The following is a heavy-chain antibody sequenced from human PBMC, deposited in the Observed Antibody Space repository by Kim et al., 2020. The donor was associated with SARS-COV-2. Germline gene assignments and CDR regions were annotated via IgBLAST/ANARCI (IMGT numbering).Heavy chain of an antibody. CDR2: T. CDR3: ASHSGSSPLEH. D-gene: IGHD1-26*01. V-gene: IGHV1-46*01. Sequence: TSYAQKFQGRVTMTRDTSTSTVYMELSSLRSEDTAVYYCASHSGSSPLEHWGQGTLVTVSS. J-gene: IGHJ1*01.